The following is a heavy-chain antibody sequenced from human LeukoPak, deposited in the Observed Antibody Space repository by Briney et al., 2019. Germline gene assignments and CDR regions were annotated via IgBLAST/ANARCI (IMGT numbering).Heavy chain of an antibody. CDR2: ITTSDGNT. V-gene: IGHV3-23*01. Sequence: GGSLRLSCAASGFTFSSYTMSWVRQAPGKGLEWVSTITTSDGNTYYADSVKGRFTVSRDNSKNTLFLQMNSLRAEDTAVYYCTRERDLSLYYFDYWGQGTLVTVSS. CDR1: GFTFSSYT. J-gene: IGHJ4*02. CDR3: TRERDLSLYYFDY.